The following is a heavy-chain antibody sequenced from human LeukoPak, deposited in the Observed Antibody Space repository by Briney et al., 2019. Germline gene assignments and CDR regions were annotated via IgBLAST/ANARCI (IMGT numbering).Heavy chain of an antibody. J-gene: IGHJ6*01. CDR1: GGSISSGDYY. CDR2: FYYSGST. Sequence: SETLSLTCTVSGGSISSGDYYWSWIRQPPGKGLEWIGYFYYSGSTYYNPSLKSRVSISVDTSKSQFSLKLSPVTTADTGVYYCARGRHDMDVSGQGATVTVSS. V-gene: IGHV4-30-4*08. CDR3: ARGRHDMDV.